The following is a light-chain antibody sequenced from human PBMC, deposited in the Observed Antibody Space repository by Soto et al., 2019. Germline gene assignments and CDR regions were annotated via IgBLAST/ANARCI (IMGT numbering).Light chain of an antibody. CDR1: QNINNN. J-gene: IGKJ1*01. CDR2: GAS. Sequence: DIQMTQSPSSLSASVGDRVTITCRASQNINNNLNWYQQKPAETPKLLIYGASSWKSGVPSRFSGSGSGTDFPLTRSSLQPEDFATYYCQQSYNTPRIFGQRTKVEIK. CDR3: QQSYNTPRI. V-gene: IGKV1-39*01.